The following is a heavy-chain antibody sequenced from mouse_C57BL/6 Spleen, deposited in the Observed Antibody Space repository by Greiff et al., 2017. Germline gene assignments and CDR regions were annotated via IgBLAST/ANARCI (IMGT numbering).Heavy chain of an antibody. J-gene: IGHJ1*03. CDR1: GYTFTSYW. V-gene: IGHV1-50*01. D-gene: IGHD1-1*01. CDR2: IDPSDSYT. CDR3: ARNYGSSYGYFDV. Sequence: QVQLQQPGAELVKPGASVKLSCKASGYTFTSYWMQWVKQRPGQGLEWIGEIDPSDSYTNYNQKFKGKATLTVDTSSSTAYRQLSSLTSEDSAVYSCARNYGSSYGYFDVWGTGTTVTVSS.